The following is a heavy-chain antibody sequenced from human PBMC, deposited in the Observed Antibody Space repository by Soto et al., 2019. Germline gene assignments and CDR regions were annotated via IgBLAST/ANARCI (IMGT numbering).Heavy chain of an antibody. CDR3: ARESHVILTGPRWVWYFDL. J-gene: IGHJ2*01. D-gene: IGHD3-9*01. CDR1: GGSFSGYY. Sequence: QVQLQQWGAGPLRPLETLSLTCGVSGGSFSGYYWAWIRQSPGKGLEWIGEINDRGSINYNPSLKSRVSISVDSSKNHSSLNLRSVTAADTAVYYCARESHVILTGPRWVWYFDLWGRGTLVTVSS. V-gene: IGHV4-34*01. CDR2: INDRGSI.